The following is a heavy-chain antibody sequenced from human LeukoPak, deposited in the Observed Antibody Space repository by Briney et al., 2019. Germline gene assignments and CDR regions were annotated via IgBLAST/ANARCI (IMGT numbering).Heavy chain of an antibody. J-gene: IGHJ5*02. V-gene: IGHV3-66*01. CDR2: IFCGGDT. D-gene: IGHD2-2*01. CDR3: ARDPSAVTANTYA. Sequence: PGGSLRLSCAASGFTVSNNWMNWVRQAPGKGLEWVSLIFCGGDTQYADSMKDRFTISRDASKNTLYLQMSNLRAEDTAVYYCARDPSAVTANTYAWGQGTLVTVSS. CDR1: GFTVSNNW.